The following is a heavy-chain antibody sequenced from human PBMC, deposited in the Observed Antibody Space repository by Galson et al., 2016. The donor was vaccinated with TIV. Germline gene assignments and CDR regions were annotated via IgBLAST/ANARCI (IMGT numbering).Heavy chain of an antibody. D-gene: IGHD5-12*01. CDR1: GGSNTTRSYC. CDR2: FYNGGT. CDR3: ARITRGDSGYGVRGRMKAVDY. V-gene: IGHV4-39*07. J-gene: IGHJ4*02. Sequence: ETLSLTCDISGGSNTTRSYCWGWIRQPPGKGLEWLGSFYNGGTYYNPSLKSRLTLSVDTSKNQFSLRLRSVTAAETAVYYCARITRGDSGYGVRGRMKAVDYWGPGIMVTVSS.